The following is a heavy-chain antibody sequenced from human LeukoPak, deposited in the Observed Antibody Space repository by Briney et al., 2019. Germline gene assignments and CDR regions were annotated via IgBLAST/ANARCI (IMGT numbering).Heavy chain of an antibody. CDR3: ARVGDNTAFDY. V-gene: IGHV3-64*01. CDR2: ISSIGGTT. Sequence: GGSLRLSCAASGFTFSTYALHWVRQVPGKGLEYVSAISSIGGTTYYANSVKGRFTISRDNSKNTLYLQMGSLKSEDTAVYYCARVGDNTAFDYWGQGTLVTVSS. D-gene: IGHD2-21*01. CDR1: GFTFSTYA. J-gene: IGHJ4*02.